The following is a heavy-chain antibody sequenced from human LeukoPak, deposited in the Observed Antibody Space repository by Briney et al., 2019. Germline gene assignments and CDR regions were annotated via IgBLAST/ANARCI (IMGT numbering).Heavy chain of an antibody. D-gene: IGHD3-10*01. Sequence: GASVKVSCKASGYTFTGYYMHWVRQAPGQGLEWMGRINPNSGGTNYAQKFQGGVTMTRDTSISTAYMELSRLGSDDTAVYYCARRPGSGELLTVGNWFDPWGQGTLVTVSS. V-gene: IGHV1-2*06. CDR3: ARRPGSGELLTVGNWFDP. CDR2: INPNSGGT. J-gene: IGHJ5*02. CDR1: GYTFTGYY.